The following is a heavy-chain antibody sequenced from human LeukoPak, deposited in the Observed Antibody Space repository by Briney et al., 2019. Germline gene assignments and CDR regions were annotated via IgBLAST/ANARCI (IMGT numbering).Heavy chain of an antibody. D-gene: IGHD5-18*01. CDR1: GGSISSYY. CDR3: ARDSGYSYGPVYYYYGMDV. CDR2: IYYSGST. V-gene: IGHV4-59*01. Sequence: SETLSLTCTVSGGSISSYYWSWIRQPPGKGLELIGNIYYSGSTNYNPSLKSRVTISVDTSKNQFSLKLSSVTAADTAVYYCARDSGYSYGPVYYYYGMDVWGQGTTVTVSS. J-gene: IGHJ6*02.